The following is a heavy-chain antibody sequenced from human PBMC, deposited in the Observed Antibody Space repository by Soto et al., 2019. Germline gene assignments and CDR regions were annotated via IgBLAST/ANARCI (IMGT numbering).Heavy chain of an antibody. CDR2: IKQDESEK. CDR3: TRLGIAAAGTDY. Sequence: GGSLRLSCAASGFTFSSYWMSWVRQAPGKGLEWVANIKQDESEKYYAASVKGRFTISRDDSKNTAYLQMNSLKTEDTAVYYCTRLGIAAAGTDYWGQGTLVTVSS. J-gene: IGHJ4*02. CDR1: GFTFSSYW. V-gene: IGHV3-7*03. D-gene: IGHD6-13*01.